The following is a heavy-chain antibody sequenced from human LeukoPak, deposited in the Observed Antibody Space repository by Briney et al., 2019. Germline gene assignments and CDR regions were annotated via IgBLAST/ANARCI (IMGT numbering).Heavy chain of an antibody. CDR1: GFTFSRYA. CDR2: ISGTGDRT. J-gene: IGHJ4*02. V-gene: IGHV3-23*01. CDR3: ARELTSQGYFVC. Sequence: GGSLRLSCAASGFTFSRYAMSWVRQAPGKGLEWVSAISGTGDRTYYPDSVKGRFTISRDNSKNTLYLQMNSLRAEDTAVYFCARELTSQGYFVCWGQGILLTVSS. D-gene: IGHD3-9*01.